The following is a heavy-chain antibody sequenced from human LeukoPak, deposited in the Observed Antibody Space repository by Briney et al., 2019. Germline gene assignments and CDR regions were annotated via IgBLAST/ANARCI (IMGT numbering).Heavy chain of an antibody. CDR3: AGGGDYGGKEGFVAFDI. V-gene: IGHV4-34*01. Sequence: SETLSLTCAVYGGSFSGYYWSWIRQPPGKGLEWIGEINHSGSTNYNPSLKSRVTISVDTSKNQFSLKLSSVTAADTAVYYCAGGGDYGGKEGFVAFDIWGQGTMVTVSS. J-gene: IGHJ3*02. D-gene: IGHD4-23*01. CDR2: INHSGST. CDR1: GGSFSGYY.